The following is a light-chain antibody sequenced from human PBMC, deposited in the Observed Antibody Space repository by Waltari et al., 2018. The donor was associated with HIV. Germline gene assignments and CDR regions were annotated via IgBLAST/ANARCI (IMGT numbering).Light chain of an antibody. V-gene: IGKV3-15*01. CDR1: QSVGSN. J-gene: IGKJ5*01. Sequence: ELVMTQSPATLSVSPGERATLSCRASQSVGSNLAWYQQKPGQAPRLLIYAASTRATGIPARFSGSGSGTEFTLTISSLQSEDFAVYYCQQDNNWPPITFGQGTRLEIK. CDR2: AAS. CDR3: QQDNNWPPIT.